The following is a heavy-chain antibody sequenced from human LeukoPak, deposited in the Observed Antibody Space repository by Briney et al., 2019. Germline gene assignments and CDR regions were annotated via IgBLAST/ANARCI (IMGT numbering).Heavy chain of an antibody. V-gene: IGHV4-59*01. CDR2: ICYSGST. J-gene: IGHJ5*02. CDR1: GVSISSYY. Sequence: SETLSLTCTVSGVSISSYYWSWVRQPPGKGLEWIGNICYSGSTNYNPSLKSRRTISVFTSTSQFSLKLSSVNAADTAVYYCARDGSLRYFDWLLDGNWFDPWGQGTLVTVSS. CDR3: ARDGSLRYFDWLLDGNWFDP. D-gene: IGHD3-9*01.